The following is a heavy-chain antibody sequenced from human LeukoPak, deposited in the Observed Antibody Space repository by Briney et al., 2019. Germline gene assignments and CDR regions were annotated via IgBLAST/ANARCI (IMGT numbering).Heavy chain of an antibody. CDR1: GFTFSSYA. J-gene: IGHJ5*02. V-gene: IGHV3-49*03. Sequence: SGGSLRLSCAASGFTFSSYAMSWFRQAPGKGLEWVGFIRSKAYGGTTEYAASVKGRFTISRDDSKSIAYLQMNSLKTEDTAVYYCTRDQGTWGQGTLVTVSS. CDR2: IRSKAYGGTT. D-gene: IGHD6-13*01. CDR3: TRDQGT.